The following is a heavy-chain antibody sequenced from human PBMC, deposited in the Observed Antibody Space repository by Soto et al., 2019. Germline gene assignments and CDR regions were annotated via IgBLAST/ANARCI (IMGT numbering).Heavy chain of an antibody. CDR3: ATGPTIFGVVTNYYYYYMDV. Sequence: ASVKVSCKVSGYTLTELSMHWVRQAPGKGLEWMGGFDPEDGETIYAQKFQGRVTMTEDTSTDTAYMELSSLRSEDTAVYYCATGPTIFGVVTNYYYYYMDVWGKGTTVTVSS. CDR1: GYTLTELS. V-gene: IGHV1-24*01. D-gene: IGHD3-3*01. CDR2: FDPEDGET. J-gene: IGHJ6*03.